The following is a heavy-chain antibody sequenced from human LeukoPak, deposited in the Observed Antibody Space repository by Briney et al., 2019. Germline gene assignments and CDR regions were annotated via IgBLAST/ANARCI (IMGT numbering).Heavy chain of an antibody. D-gene: IGHD2-2*01. V-gene: IGHV3-21*01. CDR3: ARDIVVVPAAIRWFDP. CDR1: GFTFSSYS. Sequence: GGSLRLSCAASGFTFSSYSMNWVRQAPGKGLEWVSSISSSSSYIYYADSVKGRFTISRDNAKNSLYLQMNSLRAEDTAVYYCARDIVVVPAAIRWFDPWGQGTLVTVSS. CDR2: ISSSSSYI. J-gene: IGHJ5*02.